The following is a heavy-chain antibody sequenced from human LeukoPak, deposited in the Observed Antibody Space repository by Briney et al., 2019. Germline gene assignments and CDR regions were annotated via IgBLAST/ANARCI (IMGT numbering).Heavy chain of an antibody. CDR1: GGSISSGGYS. CDR2: IYHSGST. J-gene: IGHJ4*02. D-gene: IGHD6-19*01. CDR3: ARRRQWLVSRFDY. V-gene: IGHV4-30-2*01. Sequence: SQTLSLTCAVSGGSISSGGYSWSWIRQPPGKGLEWIGYIYHSGSTYYNPSLKSRVTISVDRSKNQFSLKLSSVTAADTAVYYCARRRQWLVSRFDYWGQGTLVTVSS.